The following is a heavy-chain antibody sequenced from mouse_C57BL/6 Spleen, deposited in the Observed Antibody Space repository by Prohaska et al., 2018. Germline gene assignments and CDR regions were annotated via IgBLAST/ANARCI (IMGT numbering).Heavy chain of an antibody. J-gene: IGHJ3*01. CDR2: ISSGSSTI. D-gene: IGHD3-2*02. CDR3: ARLDSSGPFAY. Sequence: AYISSGSSTIYYADTVKVRFTISRDNAKNTLFLQMTSLRSEDTAMYYCARLDSSGPFAYWGQGTLVTVSA. V-gene: IGHV5-17*01.